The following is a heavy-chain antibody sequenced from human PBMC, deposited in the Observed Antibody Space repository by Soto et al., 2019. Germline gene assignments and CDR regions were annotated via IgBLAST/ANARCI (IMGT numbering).Heavy chain of an antibody. V-gene: IGHV4-39*07. D-gene: IGHD6-13*01. J-gene: IGHJ6*02. CDR2: INHSGST. Sequence: SETLSLTCTVSGGSISSGGYYWSWIRQPPGKGLEWIGEINHSGSTNYNPSLKSRVTISVDTSKNQFSLKLSSVTAADTAVYYCARIRGYSSSWYRGYGMDVWGQGTTVTVSS. CDR3: ARIRGYSSSWYRGYGMDV. CDR1: GGSISSGGYY.